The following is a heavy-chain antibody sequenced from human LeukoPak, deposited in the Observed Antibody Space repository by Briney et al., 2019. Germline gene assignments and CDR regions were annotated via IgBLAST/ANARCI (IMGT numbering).Heavy chain of an antibody. CDR3: VKALSDHDSGKHNWFDP. CDR1: GFRFSRHD. J-gene: IGHJ5*02. D-gene: IGHD3-16*01. V-gene: IGHV3-30*04. Sequence: PGGSLKLTCGASGFRFSRHDMHWVGQSPDKGLEWVAAVSYDGTSEKYGDSVKGRFTISRDNSKSTLYLQMMSLRVEDTALYYCVKALSDHDSGKHNWFDPWGQGTQVIVS. CDR2: VSYDGTSE.